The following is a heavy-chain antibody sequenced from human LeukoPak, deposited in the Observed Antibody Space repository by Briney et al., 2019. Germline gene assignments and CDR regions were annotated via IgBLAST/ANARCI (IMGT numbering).Heavy chain of an antibody. CDR3: AKRAGATITRGWFDP. V-gene: IGHV3-30*04. D-gene: IGHD5-12*01. CDR1: GFTFSSYA. Sequence: PGGSLRLSCAASGFTFSSYAMHWVRQAPGKGLEWVAVISYDGSNKNYADSVKGRFTISGDNSKNTLYLQMNSLRAEDTAVYYCAKRAGATITRGWFDPWGQGTLVTVSS. J-gene: IGHJ5*02. CDR2: ISYDGSNK.